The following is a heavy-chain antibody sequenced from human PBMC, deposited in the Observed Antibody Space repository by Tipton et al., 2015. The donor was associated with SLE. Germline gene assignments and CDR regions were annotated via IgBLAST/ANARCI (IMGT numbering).Heavy chain of an antibody. V-gene: IGHV3-30*02. J-gene: IGHJ4*02. CDR3: VKRKYDFWSGYYFDS. D-gene: IGHD3-3*01. Sequence: SLRLSCVASGFTFSSYGMHWVRQAPGKGLEWVAYIRYDESNEYYAESVKGRFTISRDNSKNTLCLQMSSLKPEDTAVYYCVKRKYDFWSGYYFDSWGQGPRVTVSS. CDR1: GFTFSSYG. CDR2: IRYDESNE.